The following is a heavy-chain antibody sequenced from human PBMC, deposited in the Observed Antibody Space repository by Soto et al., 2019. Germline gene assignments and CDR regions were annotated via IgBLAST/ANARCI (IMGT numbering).Heavy chain of an antibody. CDR2: ISPSGGST. D-gene: IGHD3-3*01. Sequence: VASVKVSCKASGYTFTSYYMHWVRQAPGQGLEWMGIISPSGGSTSYAQKFQGRVTMTRDTSTSTVYMELSSLRSEDTAVYYCARQGVDYVFWSGYWDYYYYYYMDVWGKGTTVSVSS. V-gene: IGHV1-46*03. CDR1: GYTFTSYY. J-gene: IGHJ6*03. CDR3: ARQGVDYVFWSGYWDYYYYYYMDV.